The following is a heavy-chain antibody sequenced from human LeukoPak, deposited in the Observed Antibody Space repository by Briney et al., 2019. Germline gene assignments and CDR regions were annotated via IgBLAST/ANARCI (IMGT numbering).Heavy chain of an antibody. V-gene: IGHV3-48*01. CDR2: ISSGSTTI. Sequence: GGSLRLSCATSGFTLSSYSMNWVRQAPGKGLEWVSYISSGSTTIYYADSVKGRFTISRDNAKNSLYLQMNSLRAEDMAVYYCARNVEQWLVRVYYFDYWGQGTLVTVSS. D-gene: IGHD6-19*01. CDR1: GFTLSSYS. CDR3: ARNVEQWLVRVYYFDY. J-gene: IGHJ4*02.